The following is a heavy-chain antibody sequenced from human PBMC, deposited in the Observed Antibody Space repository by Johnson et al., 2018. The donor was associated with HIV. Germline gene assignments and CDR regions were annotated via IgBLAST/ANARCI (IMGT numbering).Heavy chain of an antibody. J-gene: IGHJ3*02. CDR2: VSSGGTS. V-gene: IGHV3-66*02. CDR3: AFIEYSSLDAFDI. D-gene: IGHD6-6*01. CDR1: GFTISGFY. Sequence: VQLVESGGGLVQPGGSLRLSCAASGFTISGFYMSWVRQAPGKVPEWLSVVSSGGTSYYADSVRGRFPVSRDNSKNTLYLQMNSLRAEDTAVYYCAFIEYSSLDAFDIWGQGTMVTVSS.